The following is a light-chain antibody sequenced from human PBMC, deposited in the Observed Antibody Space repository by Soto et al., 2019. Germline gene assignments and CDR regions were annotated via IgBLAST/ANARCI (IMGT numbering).Light chain of an antibody. CDR3: SSYTSRRTQV. V-gene: IGLV2-14*01. CDR2: EVS. CDR1: SSDVGDYNY. J-gene: IGLJ1*01. Sequence: QAASVSASPGQSITISCTGTSSDVGDYNYVSWYQQHPGKAPELMIYEVSNRPSGVSNRFSGSKSGNTASLTISGLQAEDEADYYCSSYTSRRTQVFGTGTKLTVL.